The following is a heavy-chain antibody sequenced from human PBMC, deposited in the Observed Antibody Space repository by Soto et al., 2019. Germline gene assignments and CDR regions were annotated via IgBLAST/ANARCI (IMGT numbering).Heavy chain of an antibody. D-gene: IGHD3-22*01. CDR2: IIPIFGSA. CDR3: ASLYDSSGGGT. Sequence: QVQLVQSGAEVKKPGSSVKVSCKASGGTFSTYAISWVRQAPGQGLEWMGGIIPIFGSANYAEKFQGRVTNTAEETKSTAYMELSSLRSEDTAVYYCASLYDSSGGGTWGQGTMVTVSS. J-gene: IGHJ3*01. CDR1: GGTFSTYA. V-gene: IGHV1-69*01.